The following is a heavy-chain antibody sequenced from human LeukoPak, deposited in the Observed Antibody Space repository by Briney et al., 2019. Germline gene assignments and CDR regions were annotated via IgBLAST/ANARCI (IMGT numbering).Heavy chain of an antibody. V-gene: IGHV3-30*02. D-gene: IGHD2-2*02. CDR1: GFIFSNSA. J-gene: IGHJ4*02. CDR3: AKDILPGVGSFDY. CDR2: ISEDGTKK. Sequence: GGSLRLSCAASGFIFSNSAIRWVRQSPGKGLEWVAFISEDGTKKFYVDSVKDRFTISRDNSKNTLYLQMTSLRPEDTAVYYCAKDILPGVGSFDYWGQGTLVTVSS.